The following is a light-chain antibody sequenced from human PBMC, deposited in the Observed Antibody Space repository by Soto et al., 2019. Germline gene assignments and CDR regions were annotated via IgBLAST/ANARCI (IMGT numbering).Light chain of an antibody. Sequence: QSALTQPASVSGSPGQSITISCTGTSSDVGGYNYVSWYQQHPGKAPKLMIYDVSNRPSGVSNHFSGSKSGNTASLTISGFQAEDEADYYCSSYTSSSTVLFGGGTKVTVL. CDR3: SSYTSSSTVL. CDR1: SSDVGGYNY. CDR2: DVS. J-gene: IGLJ2*01. V-gene: IGLV2-14*01.